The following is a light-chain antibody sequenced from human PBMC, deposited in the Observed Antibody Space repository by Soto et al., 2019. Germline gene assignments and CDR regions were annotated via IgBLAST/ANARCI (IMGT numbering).Light chain of an antibody. CDR1: QTVSSDY. CDR3: QQSYNGPFT. CDR2: GAS. J-gene: IGKJ3*01. Sequence: PGERATLSCRANQTVSSDYLAWYQQRPGEAPSLLIYGASSRASGVPDRFSGSGSGMDFTLTISRLEPEDFAVYYCQQSYNGPFTFGPGTKVDIK. V-gene: IGKV3-20*01.